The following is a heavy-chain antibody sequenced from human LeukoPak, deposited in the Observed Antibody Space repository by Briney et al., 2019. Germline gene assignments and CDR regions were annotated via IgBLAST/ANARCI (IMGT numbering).Heavy chain of an antibody. CDR3: ARAPSFHGSEFDY. Sequence: SETLSLTCTVSGGSISSSSYYWGWIRQPPGKGLEWIGSIYYSGSTYYNPSLKSRVTISVDTSKNQFSLKLSSVTAADTAVYYCARAPSFHGSEFDYWGQGTLVTVSS. CDR1: GGSISSSSYY. J-gene: IGHJ4*02. D-gene: IGHD3-10*01. CDR2: IYYSGST. V-gene: IGHV4-39*01.